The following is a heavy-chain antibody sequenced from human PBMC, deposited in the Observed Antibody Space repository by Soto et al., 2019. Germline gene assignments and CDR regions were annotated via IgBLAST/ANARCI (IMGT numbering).Heavy chain of an antibody. CDR1: GGSISSYY. CDR3: ARNGGNENWFDP. D-gene: IGHD1-1*01. CDR2: IYYSGSA. V-gene: IGHV4-59*12. J-gene: IGHJ5*02. Sequence: SETLSLTCTVSGGSISSYYWSWIRQPPGKGLEWIGYIYYSGSANYNPSLRSRLTMSVDTSKNQFSLKLSSVTAADTAVYYCARNGGNENWFDPWGQGTLVTVSS.